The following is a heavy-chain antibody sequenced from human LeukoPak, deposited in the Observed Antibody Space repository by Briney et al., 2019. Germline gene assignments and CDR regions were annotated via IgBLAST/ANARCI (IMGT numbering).Heavy chain of an antibody. CDR2: ISSSSSTI. J-gene: IGHJ4*02. CDR3: AARGVHHVATIDY. Sequence: GGSLRLSCAASGFTFSSYSMNWVRQAPGKGLEWVSYISSSSSTIYYAGSVKGRFTISRDNAKNSLYLQMNSLRAEDTAVYYCAARGVHHVATIDYWGQGTLVTVSS. V-gene: IGHV3-48*01. CDR1: GFTFSSYS. D-gene: IGHD3-10*01.